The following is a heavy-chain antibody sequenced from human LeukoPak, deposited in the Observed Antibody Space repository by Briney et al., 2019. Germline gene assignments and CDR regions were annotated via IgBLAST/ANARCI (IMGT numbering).Heavy chain of an antibody. Sequence: GESLKISCKGSGYSFTSYWIGWVRQMPGNGLEWMGIIYPGDSDTRYSPSFQGQVTISADKSISTAYLQWSSLKASDTAMYYCARTPAYYDILTGDYYFDYWGQGTLVTVSS. CDR1: GYSFTSYW. CDR2: IYPGDSDT. D-gene: IGHD3-9*01. V-gene: IGHV5-51*01. J-gene: IGHJ4*02. CDR3: ARTPAYYDILTGDYYFDY.